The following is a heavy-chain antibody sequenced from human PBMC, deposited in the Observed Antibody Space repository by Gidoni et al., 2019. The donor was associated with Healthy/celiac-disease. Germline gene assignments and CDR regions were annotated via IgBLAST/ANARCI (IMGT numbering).Heavy chain of an antibody. CDR2: ISAYNGNT. J-gene: IGHJ4*02. CDR3: ARDVRDGYNKEIDY. V-gene: IGHV1-18*01. CDR1: GYTFTSYG. D-gene: IGHD5-12*01. Sequence: QVQLVQSGAEVKKPGASVTVSCQASGYTFTSYGIRWVRQAPGQGLEWMGWISAYNGNTNYAQKLQGRVTMTTDTSTSTDYMELRSLRSDDTAVYYCARDVRDGYNKEIDYWGQGTLVTVSS.